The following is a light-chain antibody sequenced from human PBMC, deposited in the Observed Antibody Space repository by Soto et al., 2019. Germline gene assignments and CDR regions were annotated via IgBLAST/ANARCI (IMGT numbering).Light chain of an antibody. V-gene: IGLV2-14*01. CDR3: SSYTRSDTRF. CDR1: SSDVGAYNF. Sequence: QSALTQPASVSGSPGQSITISCTGTSSDVGAYNFVSWYQQHPGKAPKLMIYEVSNRPSGVANRFSGSKSGNTASLTISGLQTEDEADYYCSSYTRSDTRFFGTGTKVTVL. J-gene: IGLJ1*01. CDR2: EVS.